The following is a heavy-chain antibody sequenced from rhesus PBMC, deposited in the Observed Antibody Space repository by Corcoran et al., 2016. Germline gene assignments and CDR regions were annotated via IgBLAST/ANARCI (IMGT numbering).Heavy chain of an antibody. V-gene: IGHV4-169*02. CDR3: ASLGRNDAFDF. D-gene: IGHD1-44*02. J-gene: IGHJ3*01. CDR2: IYGGGSST. CDR1: GGSISSRY. Sequence: QVQLQESGPGLVKPSEPLSVTCAVSGGSISSRYLSWILQPPGKGLEWIGYIYGGGSSTNYNPSLKSRVTLSVDTSKNQFSLKLSSVTAADTAVYYCASLGRNDAFDFWGQGLRVTVSS.